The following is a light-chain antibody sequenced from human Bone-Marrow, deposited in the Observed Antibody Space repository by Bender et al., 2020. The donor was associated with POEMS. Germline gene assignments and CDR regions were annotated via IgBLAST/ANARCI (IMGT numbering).Light chain of an antibody. Sequence: QSVLTQARSASGTPGQRVTISCSGSSSNIGAHAVNWYQHLPGTAPKLLIYSSHRRPSEVPDRFSGSRSGTSASLAISGLQSEDEADYYCAVWDDSLNGWVFGGGTKLTVL. J-gene: IGLJ3*02. V-gene: IGLV1-44*01. CDR3: AVWDDSLNGWV. CDR1: SSNIGAHA. CDR2: SSH.